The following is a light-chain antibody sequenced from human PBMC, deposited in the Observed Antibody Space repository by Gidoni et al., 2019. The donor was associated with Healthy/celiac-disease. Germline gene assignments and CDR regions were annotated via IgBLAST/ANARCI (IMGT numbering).Light chain of an antibody. CDR1: SSDVGGNNY. V-gene: IGLV2-14*01. J-gene: IGLJ3*02. Sequence: QSALTQPASVSGSPGQSITISCTGTSSDVGGNNYVSWYQHHPGKAPKLMIYEVSNRPSGVSNRFSGSKSGNTASLTSSGLQAEDEGDYYCNSYTSSSTSWVFGGGTKLTVL. CDR2: EVS. CDR3: NSYTSSSTSWV.